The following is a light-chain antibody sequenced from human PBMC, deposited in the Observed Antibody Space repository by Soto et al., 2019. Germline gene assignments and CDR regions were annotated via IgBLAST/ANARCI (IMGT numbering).Light chain of an antibody. CDR3: QQDASSPLT. J-gene: IGKJ4*01. CDR1: QSVRSNY. CDR2: GAS. Sequence: EIVVTQSPGTLSLSSGERATLSCRASQSVRSNYLAWYQQKPGQAPRLLIYGASSRATGIPDRFGGSGSGTDFTLTISRLEPEDFAVYYCQQDASSPLTFGGGTKVEIK. V-gene: IGKV3-20*01.